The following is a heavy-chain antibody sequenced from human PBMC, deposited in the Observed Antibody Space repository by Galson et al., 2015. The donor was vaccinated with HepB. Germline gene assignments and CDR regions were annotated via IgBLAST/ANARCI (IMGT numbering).Heavy chain of an antibody. CDR1: GFSFSTYW. CDR3: ARISPW. J-gene: IGHJ4*02. Sequence: SLRLSCAASGFSFSTYWMTWVRQAPGKGLEWVANIKQDGGETYYLDSVKGRFTISRDNAKSSVYLQMNSLRAEYTAVYYCARISPWWGQGTRVTVSS. D-gene: IGHD3-3*02. CDR2: IKQDGGET. V-gene: IGHV3-7*03.